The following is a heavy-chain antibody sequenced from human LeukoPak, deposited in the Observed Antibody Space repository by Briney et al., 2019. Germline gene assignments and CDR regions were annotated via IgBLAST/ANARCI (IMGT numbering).Heavy chain of an antibody. CDR1: GGSISSGTYY. V-gene: IGHV4-39*01. Sequence: SETLSLTCTVSGGSISSGTYYWGWIRQSPGKGLEWIGSMYYSGRTYYNSSLKSRITTSVDTSKNQFSLKLSSVTAADTAVYYCARLSGSSEFGYYMDVWGTGTTVTVSS. J-gene: IGHJ6*03. D-gene: IGHD6-6*01. CDR3: ARLSGSSEFGYYMDV. CDR2: MYYSGRT.